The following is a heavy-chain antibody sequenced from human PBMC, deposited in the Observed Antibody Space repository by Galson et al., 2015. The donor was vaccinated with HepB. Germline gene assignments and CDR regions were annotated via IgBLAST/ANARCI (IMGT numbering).Heavy chain of an antibody. CDR2: IIPIFGTA. V-gene: IGHV1-69*13. D-gene: IGHD6-13*01. J-gene: IGHJ4*02. CDR3: AGPEHSSPAVAFDY. Sequence: SVKVSCKASGGTFSSYAISWVRQAPGQGLEWMGGIIPIFGTANYAQKFQGRVTITADESTSTAYMELSSRRSEDTAVYYCAGPEHSSPAVAFDYWGQGTLVTVSS. CDR1: GGTFSSYA.